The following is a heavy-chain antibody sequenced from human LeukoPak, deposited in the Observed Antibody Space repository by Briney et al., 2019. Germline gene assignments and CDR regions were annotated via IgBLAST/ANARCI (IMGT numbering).Heavy chain of an antibody. J-gene: IGHJ6*02. CDR2: IYYSGST. CDR1: GGSISSYY. D-gene: IGHD3-10*01. Sequence: SETLSLTCTVSGGSISSYYWSWIRQPPGKGLEWIGYIYYSGSTNYNPSLKSRVTISVDTSKNQFSLKLNSVTAADTAVYYCARPAQLGSLYYGLDVWGQGNTVTVS. CDR3: ARPAQLGSLYYGLDV. V-gene: IGHV4-59*12.